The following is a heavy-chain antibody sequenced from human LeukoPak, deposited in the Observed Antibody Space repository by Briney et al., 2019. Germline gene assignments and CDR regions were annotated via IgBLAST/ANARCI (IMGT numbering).Heavy chain of an antibody. V-gene: IGHV3-23*01. D-gene: IGHD5-18*01. Sequence: PGGSLRLSCAASGFTFSSYAMSWVRQAPGKGLEWVSGISDNGDSTYYADSVKGRFTISRDNAKNSLYLQMNSLRAEDTAVYYCARVGYSYGLDYFDYWGQGNLVTVSS. J-gene: IGHJ4*02. CDR2: ISDNGDST. CDR1: GFTFSSYA. CDR3: ARVGYSYGLDYFDY.